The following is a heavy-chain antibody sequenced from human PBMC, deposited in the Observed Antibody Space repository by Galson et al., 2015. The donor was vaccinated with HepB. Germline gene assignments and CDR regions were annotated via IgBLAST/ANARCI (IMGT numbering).Heavy chain of an antibody. CDR1: GFTFSSYG. D-gene: IGHD1-26*01. CDR3: AKVDGGPYSGSYYYYYYGMDV. J-gene: IGHJ6*02. V-gene: IGHV3-30*18. Sequence: SLRLSCAASGFTFSSYGMHWVRQAPGKGLEWVAVISYDGSNKYYADSVKGRFTISRDNSKNTLYLQMNSLRAEDTAVYYCAKVDGGPYSGSYYYYYYGMDVWGQGTTVTVSS. CDR2: ISYDGSNK.